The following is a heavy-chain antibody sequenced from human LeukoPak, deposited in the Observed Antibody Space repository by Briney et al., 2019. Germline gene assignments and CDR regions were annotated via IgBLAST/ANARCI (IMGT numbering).Heavy chain of an antibody. CDR1: GYTFTSYY. J-gene: IGHJ4*02. CDR3: AREQPLAYCGGDCYSGVLDY. D-gene: IGHD2-21*02. V-gene: IGHV1-46*01. Sequence: ASVKASCKASGYTFTSYYMHWVRQAPGQGLEWMGIIDPSGGSTSYAQKFQGRVTMTRDTSTSTVYMELSSLRSEDTAVYYCAREQPLAYCGGDCYSGVLDYWGQGTLVTVSS. CDR2: IDPSGGST.